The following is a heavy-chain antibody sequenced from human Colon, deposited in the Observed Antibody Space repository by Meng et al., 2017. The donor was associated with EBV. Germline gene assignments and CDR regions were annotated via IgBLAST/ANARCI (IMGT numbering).Heavy chain of an antibody. J-gene: IGHJ5*02. CDR3: ASSDYYGSGSYYP. D-gene: IGHD3-10*01. CDR2: IFHSGST. V-gene: IGHV4-4*03. Sequence: VQLQVSGPGLVKPPGPLSLTCAVSCGSISSNNWWSWVRQPPGKGLEWIGEIFHSGSTKHNPSLKSRVTMSMDKSKNQFSLRLSSVTAADTAVYYCASSDYYGSGSYYPWGQGTLVTVSS. CDR1: CGSISSNNW.